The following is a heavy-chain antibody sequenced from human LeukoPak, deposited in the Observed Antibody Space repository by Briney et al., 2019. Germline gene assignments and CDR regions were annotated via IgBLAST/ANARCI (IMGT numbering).Heavy chain of an antibody. CDR1: GFTFSNYG. CDR2: IWYDGSYK. D-gene: IGHD6-13*01. J-gene: IGHJ4*02. CDR3: AKATTIAAAGYFDY. V-gene: IGHV3-33*03. Sequence: GGSLRLSCAASGFTFSNYGMHWVRQAPGKGLEWVAVIWYDGSYKYYADSVKGRFTISREKSKNTLHLQMNSLRAEDTAVYYCAKATTIAAAGYFDYWGQGTLVTVSS.